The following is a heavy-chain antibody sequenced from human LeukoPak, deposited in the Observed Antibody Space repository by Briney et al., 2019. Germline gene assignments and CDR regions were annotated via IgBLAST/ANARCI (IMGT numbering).Heavy chain of an antibody. V-gene: IGHV3-23*01. CDR3: VKLNTAMITYFDY. CDR1: GFTFNNYV. Sequence: PGGSLRLSCTASGFTFNNYVMSWVRQAPGKGLEWVSAISGTTGSKYYADPLKGRFTISRDNSKNTLYLQMNSLRAEDTAVYYCVKLNTAMITYFDYWGQGTLVTVSS. J-gene: IGHJ4*02. CDR2: ISGTTGSK. D-gene: IGHD5-18*01.